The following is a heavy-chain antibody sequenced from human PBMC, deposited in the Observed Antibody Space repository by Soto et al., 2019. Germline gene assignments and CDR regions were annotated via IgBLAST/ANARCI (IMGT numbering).Heavy chain of an antibody. CDR3: ARSPDERAGELTVFDY. CDR2: INPNSGGT. V-gene: IGHV1-2*04. Sequence: ASVKVSCKASGYTFTGYYMHLVRQAPGQGLEWMGWINPNSGGTNYAQKFQGWVTMTRDTSISTAYMELSRLRSDDTAVYYCARSPDERAGELTVFDYWGQGTLVTVSS. CDR1: GYTFTGYY. J-gene: IGHJ4*02. D-gene: IGHD3-16*01.